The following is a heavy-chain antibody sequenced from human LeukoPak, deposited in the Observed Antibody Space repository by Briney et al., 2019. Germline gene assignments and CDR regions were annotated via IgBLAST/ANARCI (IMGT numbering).Heavy chain of an antibody. Sequence: PGESLKISCKGSGYSFTTYWIGWVRQLPGKGLEWMGIIYHGDSDTRYSPSFQGQVTISADKSISTAYLQWSSLKASDTAMYYCARARYCSGGSCYAEYWGQGTLVTVSS. D-gene: IGHD2-15*01. CDR3: ARARYCSGGSCYAEY. J-gene: IGHJ4*02. CDR2: IYHGDSDT. V-gene: IGHV5-51*01. CDR1: GYSFTTYW.